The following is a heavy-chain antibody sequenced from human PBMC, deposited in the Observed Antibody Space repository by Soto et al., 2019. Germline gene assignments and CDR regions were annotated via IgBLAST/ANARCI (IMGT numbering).Heavy chain of an antibody. D-gene: IGHD3-10*01. Sequence: EVQLVESGGGLVQPGGSLRLSCAASGFTFSSYWMSWVRQAPGKGLEWVANIKQDGSEKYYVDSVKGRFTISRDNAKNSLYLQMNSLRAEDTAVYYCASGWGGWFGELFWFDPWGQGTLVTVSS. CDR1: GFTFSSYW. CDR2: IKQDGSEK. J-gene: IGHJ5*02. CDR3: ASGWGGWFGELFWFDP. V-gene: IGHV3-7*01.